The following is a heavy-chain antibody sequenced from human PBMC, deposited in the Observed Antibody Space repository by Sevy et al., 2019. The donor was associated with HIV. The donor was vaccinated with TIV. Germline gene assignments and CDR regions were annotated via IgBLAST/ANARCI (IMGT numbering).Heavy chain of an antibody. CDR1: GFTFSDYA. Sequence: GGSLRLSCVVSGFTFSDYAMHWVRQAPGKGLEWVAVISYDGRKQYYADSVKGRFTISRDNSRNRLSLQVNSLSNEDTAGYYCARANYGTTSYFDYWGQGTPLTVSS. V-gene: IGHV3-30*04. CDR3: ARANYGTTSYFDY. D-gene: IGHD3-10*01. CDR2: ISYDGRKQ. J-gene: IGHJ4*02.